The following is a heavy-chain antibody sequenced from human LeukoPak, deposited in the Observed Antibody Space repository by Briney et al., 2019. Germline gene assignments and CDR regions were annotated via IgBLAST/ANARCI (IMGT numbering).Heavy chain of an antibody. D-gene: IGHD3-22*01. Sequence: GGSLRLSCAASGLTFSSYSMNWVRQAPGKGLEWVANIKQDGSEKYYVDSVKGRFTISRDNAKNSLFLQMNSLTAEDTAVYYCARLPPYYYDSSGYYPHFDYWGQGTLVTVSS. V-gene: IGHV3-7*01. CDR2: IKQDGSEK. J-gene: IGHJ4*02. CDR3: ARLPPYYYDSSGYYPHFDY. CDR1: GLTFSSYS.